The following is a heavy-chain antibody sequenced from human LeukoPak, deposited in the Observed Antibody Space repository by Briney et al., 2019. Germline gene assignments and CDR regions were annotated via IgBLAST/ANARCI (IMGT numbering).Heavy chain of an antibody. CDR2: IIPILGIA. CDR1: GGTFISYA. CDR3: ARERLYYGSGSCYRYWFDP. V-gene: IGHV1-69*04. Sequence: GSSVKVSCKASGGTFISYAISWVRQAPGQGLEWMGRIIPILGIANYAQKFQGRVTITADKSTSTAYMELSSLRSEDTAVYYCARERLYYGSGSCYRYWFDPWGQGTLVTVSS. J-gene: IGHJ5*02. D-gene: IGHD3-10*01.